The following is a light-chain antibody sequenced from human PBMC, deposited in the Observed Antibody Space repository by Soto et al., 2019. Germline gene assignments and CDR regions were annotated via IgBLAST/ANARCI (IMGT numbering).Light chain of an antibody. CDR2: GAS. Sequence: PGERATLTCRASQSVSSFLAWYQQKPGQAPRLLIYGASIRATGIPARFSGSGSGTDFTLTISSLEPEDFAVYYCQQRSNWPPWTFGQGTKLEIK. CDR1: QSVSSF. J-gene: IGKJ1*01. V-gene: IGKV3-11*01. CDR3: QQRSNWPPWT.